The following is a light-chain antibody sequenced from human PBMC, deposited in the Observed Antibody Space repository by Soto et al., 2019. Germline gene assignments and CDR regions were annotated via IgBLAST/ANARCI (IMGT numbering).Light chain of an antibody. CDR1: QRIDRY. Sequence: DIQLTQSPSTLSASVGDRVTVTCRASQRIDRYLAWYQQKPGKAPKLLIYDASTLESGVPSRFSGSGYGTEFTLTINSLQPGDFATYYCQQYESFSPYTFGQGTRLEI. CDR3: QQYESFSPYT. V-gene: IGKV1-5*01. CDR2: DAS. J-gene: IGKJ2*01.